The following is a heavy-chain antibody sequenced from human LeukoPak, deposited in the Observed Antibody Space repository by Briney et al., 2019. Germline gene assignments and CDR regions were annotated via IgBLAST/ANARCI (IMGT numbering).Heavy chain of an antibody. V-gene: IGHV3-48*01. CDR3: AKRLSTRNYYYYMDV. J-gene: IGHJ6*03. CDR2: ISGYSSTL. D-gene: IGHD2-2*01. CDR1: GFTFSSYS. Sequence: GGSLRLSCAASGFTFSSYSMNWVRQAPGKGLEWVSYISGYSSTLYYADSVKGRFTISRDNAKNSLYLQMNSLRAEDTAVYYCAKRLSTRNYYYYMDVWGKGTTVTVSS.